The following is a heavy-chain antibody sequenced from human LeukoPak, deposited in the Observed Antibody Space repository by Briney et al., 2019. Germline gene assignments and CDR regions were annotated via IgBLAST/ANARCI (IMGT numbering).Heavy chain of an antibody. V-gene: IGHV4-39*07. Sequence: SETLSLTCTVSGGSISSSSYYWGWIRQPPGKGLEWIGSIYYSGSTYYNPSLKSRVTISVDTSKNQFSLKLSSVTAADTAVYSCARSPVQCSSSTCFGFYFDYWGQGTLVIASS. CDR1: GGSISSSSYY. CDR3: ARSPVQCSSSTCFGFYFDY. CDR2: IYYSGST. J-gene: IGHJ4*02. D-gene: IGHD2-2*01.